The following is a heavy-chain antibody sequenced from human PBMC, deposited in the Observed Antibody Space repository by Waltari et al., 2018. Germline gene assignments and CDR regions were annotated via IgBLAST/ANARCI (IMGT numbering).Heavy chain of an antibody. V-gene: IGHV3-30*14. CDR3: ASAVAGTSDY. D-gene: IGHD6-19*01. CDR2: ISYDGSDK. Sequence: VQLVESGGGLVQPGGSLRLSCAASGFTFSNFAIHWVRQAPGKGLEWVAVISYDGSDKYYADSVKCRFTISRDNSKNTLYLQMNSLRAEDTAVYYCASAVAGTSDYWGQGTLVIVSS. J-gene: IGHJ4*02. CDR1: GFTFSNFA.